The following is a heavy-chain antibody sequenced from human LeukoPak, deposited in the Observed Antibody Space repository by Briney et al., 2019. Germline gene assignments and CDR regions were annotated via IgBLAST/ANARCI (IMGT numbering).Heavy chain of an antibody. CDR2: MNPNSGNT. J-gene: IGHJ4*02. CDR3: AIPGYSSGWYNNYFDY. Sequence: ASVKVSCKASGYTFTCYDINWVRQATGQGLEWMGWMNPNSGNTGYAQKFQGRVTMTRNTSISTAYMELSSLRSEDTAVYYCAIPGYSSGWYNNYFDYWGQGTLVTVSS. CDR1: GYTFTCYD. V-gene: IGHV1-8*01. D-gene: IGHD6-19*01.